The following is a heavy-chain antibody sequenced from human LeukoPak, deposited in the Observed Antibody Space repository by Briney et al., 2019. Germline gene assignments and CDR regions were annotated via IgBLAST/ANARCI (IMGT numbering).Heavy chain of an antibody. CDR2: IKPDNGDT. CDR1: GYSFTGYC. J-gene: IGHJ4*02. D-gene: IGHD7-27*01. V-gene: IGHV1-2*02. Sequence: ASVKVSCKASGYSFTGYCMHWVRQAPGQGLEWMGWIKPDNGDTNYVKKFQGRVTMTRDTSITTAYMELSLRSDDTAVYYCAKFDQDWGTFDSWGQGTVVTVSS. CDR3: AKFDQDWGTFDS.